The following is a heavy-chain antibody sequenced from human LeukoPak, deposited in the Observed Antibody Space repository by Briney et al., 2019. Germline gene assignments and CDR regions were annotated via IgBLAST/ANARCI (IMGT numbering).Heavy chain of an antibody. D-gene: IGHD5-24*01. Sequence: GGSLRLSCVGSELTFSTYPMSWVRQAPGKGLEWVSAISGSGGSTFYADSVKGRFTISRDNSKNTLFLQMNSLGAEDTAIYYCATGGKDGYNANYYGMDVWGQGTTVTVSS. V-gene: IGHV3-23*01. CDR1: ELTFSTYP. J-gene: IGHJ6*02. CDR2: ISGSGGST. CDR3: ATGGKDGYNANYYGMDV.